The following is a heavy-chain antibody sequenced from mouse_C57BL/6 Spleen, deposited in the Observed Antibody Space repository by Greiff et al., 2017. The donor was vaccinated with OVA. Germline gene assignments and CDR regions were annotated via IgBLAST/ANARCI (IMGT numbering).Heavy chain of an antibody. D-gene: IGHD1-1*01. CDR1: GYAFSSYW. CDR2: IYPGDGDT. Sequence: QVQLQQSGAELVKPGASVKISCKASGYAFSSYWMNWVKQRPGKGLEWIGQIYPGDGDTNYNGKFKGKATLTADKSSSTAYMQLSSLTSEDSVVYFCARYYGSSYGYYYAMDYWGQGTSVTVSS. V-gene: IGHV1-80*01. J-gene: IGHJ4*01. CDR3: ARYYGSSYGYYYAMDY.